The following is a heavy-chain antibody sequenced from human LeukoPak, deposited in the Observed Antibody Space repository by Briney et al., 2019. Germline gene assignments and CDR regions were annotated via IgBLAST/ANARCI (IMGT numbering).Heavy chain of an antibody. J-gene: IGHJ4*02. Sequence: SETLSLTCTVSGGSISSYYWSWIRQPPGKGLEWIGYIYYSGSTNYNPSLKSRVTISVDTSKNQFSLKLSSVTAADTAVYYCASGAYGSGSYYIDYWGQGTLVTVSS. CDR1: GGSISSYY. CDR2: IYYSGST. D-gene: IGHD3-10*01. CDR3: ASGAYGSGSYYIDY. V-gene: IGHV4-59*01.